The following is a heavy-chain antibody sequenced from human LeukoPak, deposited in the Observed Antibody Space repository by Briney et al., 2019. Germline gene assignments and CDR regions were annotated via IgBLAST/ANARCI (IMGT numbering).Heavy chain of an antibody. CDR1: GGSTSSYY. Sequence: PSETLSLTCTVSGGSTSSYYWSWIRQPPGRGLEWIGYIYYSGSTDYNPSLKSRVTISVDTSKNQFSLKLSSVTAADTAVYYCASHDWQQQPPGWWGQGTLVTVSS. CDR3: ASHDWQQQPPGW. V-gene: IGHV4-59*08. D-gene: IGHD6-13*01. CDR2: IYYSGST. J-gene: IGHJ4*02.